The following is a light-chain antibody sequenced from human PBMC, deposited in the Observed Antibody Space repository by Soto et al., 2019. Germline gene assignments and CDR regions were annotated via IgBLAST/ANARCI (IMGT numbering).Light chain of an antibody. J-gene: IGKJ1*01. CDR1: QSVASNY. Sequence: EIVLTQSPGTLSLSPGERATLSCRASQSVASNYLAWYQQKPGQAPRLLIHCASNRATGITDRFSGSGSGTDFTLSISILEPEAFAVYYCQQYGTSRTFGQGTKVEIK. CDR3: QQYGTSRT. V-gene: IGKV3-20*01. CDR2: CAS.